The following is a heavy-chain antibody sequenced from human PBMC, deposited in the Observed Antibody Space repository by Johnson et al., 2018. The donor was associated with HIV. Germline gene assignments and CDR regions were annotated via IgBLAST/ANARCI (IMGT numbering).Heavy chain of an antibody. D-gene: IGHD6-6*01. J-gene: IGHJ3*02. CDR3: AKVLAGIAARPLTFDAFDI. CDR1: GFTFSSYW. CDR2: VNWNGART. V-gene: IGHV3-20*04. Sequence: EQLVESGGGLVRPGGSLRLSCAASGFTFSSYWMHWVRHVPGKGLEWVSDVNWNGARTGYADSVKGRFTISRDNAKNSVYLQMNSLRAEDTAVYYCAKVLAGIAARPLTFDAFDIWGQGTMVTVSS.